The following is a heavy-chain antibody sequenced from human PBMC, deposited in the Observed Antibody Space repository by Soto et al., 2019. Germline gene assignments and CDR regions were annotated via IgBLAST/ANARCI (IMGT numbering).Heavy chain of an antibody. V-gene: IGHV3-30*03. D-gene: IGHD5-12*01. CDR3: LLGWLQPRYYYYGMDV. Sequence: QVQLVESGGGVVQPGRSLRLSCAASGFTFSSYGMHWVRQAPGKGLEWVAVISYDGSNKYYADSVKGRFTISRDNSKNTLYLQMNSLRAEDKDVYYCLLGWLQPRYYYYGMDVWRRGTTVTV. J-gene: IGHJ6*02. CDR2: ISYDGSNK. CDR1: GFTFSSYG.